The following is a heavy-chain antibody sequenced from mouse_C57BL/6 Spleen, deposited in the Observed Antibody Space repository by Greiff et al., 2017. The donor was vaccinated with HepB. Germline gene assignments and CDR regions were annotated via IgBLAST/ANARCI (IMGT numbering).Heavy chain of an antibody. J-gene: IGHJ3*01. D-gene: IGHD2-2*01. CDR1: GYSITSGYD. Sequence: EVQGVESGPGMVKPSQSLSLTCTVTGYSITSGYDWHWIRHFPGNKLEWMGYISYSGSTNYNPSLKSRISITHDTSKNHFFLKLNSVTTEDTATYYCARQHGYDGAWFAYWGQGTLVTVSA. CDR3: ARQHGYDGAWFAY. CDR2: ISYSGST. V-gene: IGHV3-1*01.